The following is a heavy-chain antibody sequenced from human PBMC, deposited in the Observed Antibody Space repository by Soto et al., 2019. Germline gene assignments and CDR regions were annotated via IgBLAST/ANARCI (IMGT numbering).Heavy chain of an antibody. CDR1: GYTFTDYY. CDR3: ATHPGSGYYRLNY. D-gene: IGHD3-22*01. Sequence: QVQLVQSGAEVKKPGASVKVSCKTSGYTFTDYYINWVRQAPGQGLEWVGWMNPNSGGTNFAQKFRDWVTMTRDTSISTAYMELSRLRSGDTAVYYCATHPGSGYYRLNYWGQGTLVTVSS. V-gene: IGHV1-2*04. CDR2: MNPNSGGT. J-gene: IGHJ4*02.